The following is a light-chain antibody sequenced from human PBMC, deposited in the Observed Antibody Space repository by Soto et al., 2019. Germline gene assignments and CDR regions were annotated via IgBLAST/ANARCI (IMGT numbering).Light chain of an antibody. V-gene: IGKV1-5*03. J-gene: IGKJ2*01. Sequence: DIQMTQSPSTLSASVGDRVTITCRASQTINSWLAWYQQKPGKAPNVLIYKASSLESGVPSRFSGSGYGTDFTLTISSLQPDDFATYYCLQYHAYPHTFGQGTKLEIK. CDR3: LQYHAYPHT. CDR1: QTINSW. CDR2: KAS.